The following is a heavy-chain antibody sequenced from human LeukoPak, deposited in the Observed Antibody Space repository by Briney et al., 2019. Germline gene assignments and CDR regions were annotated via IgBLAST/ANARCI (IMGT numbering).Heavy chain of an antibody. CDR3: ARDFPYDSHNYYENHFDY. CDR1: AYTFTNFG. J-gene: IGHJ4*02. D-gene: IGHD3-22*01. Sequence: GASVKVSCKASAYTFTNFGISWVRQAPGQGLEWMGWISAYNGDTNYAQKLQGRVTMTTDTSTGTAYMELRSLRSDDTAVYYCARDFPYDSHNYYENHFDYWGQGTLVIVSS. V-gene: IGHV1-18*01. CDR2: ISAYNGDT.